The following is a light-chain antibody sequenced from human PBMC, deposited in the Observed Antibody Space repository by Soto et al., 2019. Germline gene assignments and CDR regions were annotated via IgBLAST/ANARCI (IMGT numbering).Light chain of an antibody. V-gene: IGKV1-27*01. Sequence: DIQMTQSPSSRSASVGDRITITFRASQDISNYLAWYQQKPGKVPKLLIYSASTLQSGVPSRFSGSGSGTDFTLTISSLQPEDVATYFCQKYNSALTFGQGTRLEIK. J-gene: IGKJ5*01. CDR3: QKYNSALT. CDR1: QDISNY. CDR2: SAS.